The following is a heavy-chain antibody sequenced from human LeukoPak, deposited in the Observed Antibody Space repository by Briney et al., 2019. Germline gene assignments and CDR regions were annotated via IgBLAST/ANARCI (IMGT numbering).Heavy chain of an antibody. CDR3: AKVSITMIDYFDY. J-gene: IGHJ4*02. Sequence: GGSLRLSCAASGFTFSSYAMSWVRQAPGKGLEWVAVISYDGSNKYYADSVKGRFTISRDNSKNTLYLQMDSLRAEDTAVYYCAKVSITMIDYFDYWGQGTLVTVSS. D-gene: IGHD3-22*01. CDR1: GFTFSSYA. V-gene: IGHV3-30*18. CDR2: ISYDGSNK.